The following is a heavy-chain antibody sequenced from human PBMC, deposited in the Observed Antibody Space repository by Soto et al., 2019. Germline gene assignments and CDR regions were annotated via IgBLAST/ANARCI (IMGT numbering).Heavy chain of an antibody. D-gene: IGHD3-22*01. V-gene: IGHV4-30-4*01. Sequence: QVQLQESGPGLVKPSQTLSLTCTVSGGSISSGDYYWSWIRQPPGKGLEWIGYIYYSGSTYYNPSVKSRVTISVDTSKNQFSLKLSSVTAADTAVYYCARGGYDSSGAISDAFDIWGQGTMVTVSS. CDR1: GGSISSGDYY. CDR2: IYYSGST. CDR3: ARGGYDSSGAISDAFDI. J-gene: IGHJ3*02.